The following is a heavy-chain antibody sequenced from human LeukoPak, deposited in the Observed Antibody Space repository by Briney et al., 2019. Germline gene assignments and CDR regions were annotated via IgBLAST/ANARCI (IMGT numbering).Heavy chain of an antibody. Sequence: SGGSLRLSCVASGFTFSASTMHWVRQAPGKGLEWVAVLSYDGFTKYYADSVKGRFTISRDNSKNTLYLQMNSLRAEDTAVYYCARDELPDDNSGYAFDCWGQGTLVTVSS. CDR2: LSYDGFTK. CDR3: ARDELPDDNSGYAFDC. CDR1: GFTFSAST. D-gene: IGHD3-22*01. V-gene: IGHV3-30*04. J-gene: IGHJ4*02.